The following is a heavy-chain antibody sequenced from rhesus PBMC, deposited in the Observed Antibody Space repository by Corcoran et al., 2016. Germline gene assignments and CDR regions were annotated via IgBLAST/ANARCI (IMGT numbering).Heavy chain of an antibody. CDR2: ISPYNGNK. V-gene: IGHV1-180*01. D-gene: IGHD6-31*01. Sequence: QVQLVQSGSEIKQPGASVKLSCKASGYTVTSYYTHWGRQSPGQGLEWIGLISPYNGNKGYAQNFQGRVTITTDTSTSTGYIELSSLRSEDTAVYYCTRQIIAAAGFDYWGQGVLVTVSS. CDR3: TRQIIAAAGFDY. CDR1: GYTVTSYY. J-gene: IGHJ4*01.